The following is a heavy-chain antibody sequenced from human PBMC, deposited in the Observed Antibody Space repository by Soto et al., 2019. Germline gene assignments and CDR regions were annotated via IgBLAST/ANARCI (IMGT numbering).Heavy chain of an antibody. D-gene: IGHD3-10*01. CDR2: IWYDGSNK. J-gene: IGHJ6*02. Sequence: QVQLVESGGGVVQPGRSLRLSCAASGFTFSSYGMHWVRQAPGKGLEWVAVIWYDGSNKYYADSVKGRFTISRDNSKNTLYLQMNSLRAEDTAVYYCASAPMVRGVNYGMDVWGQGTTVTVSS. V-gene: IGHV3-33*01. CDR1: GFTFSSYG. CDR3: ASAPMVRGVNYGMDV.